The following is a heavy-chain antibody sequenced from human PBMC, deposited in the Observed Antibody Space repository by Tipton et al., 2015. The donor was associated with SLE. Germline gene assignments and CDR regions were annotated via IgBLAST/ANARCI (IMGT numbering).Heavy chain of an antibody. Sequence: VQLVQSGAEVKKAGESLKISCRGSGYTFTDSWIAWVRQVPGKGLEWVGFIQPSESFVKYGPTFQGHVTMSADKSINTAYLQWSSLKAPDTAVYYCARLNSGTFERAWFDPWGQGTLVTVSS. D-gene: IGHD5-12*01. CDR3: ARLNSGTFERAWFDP. V-gene: IGHV5-51*03. J-gene: IGHJ5*02. CDR1: GYTFTDSW. CDR2: IQPSESFV.